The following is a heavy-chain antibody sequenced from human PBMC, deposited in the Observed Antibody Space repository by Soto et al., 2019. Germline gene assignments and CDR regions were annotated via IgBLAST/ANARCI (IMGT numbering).Heavy chain of an antibody. D-gene: IGHD1-1*01. CDR1: GYTFTSYG. V-gene: IGHV1-18*01. CDR3: ARGRYGDY. Sequence: QVHLVQSRAEVKKPGASVKVSCKASGYTFTSYGITWVRQAPGQGREWMGWISAHNGNTDYAQKLQGRVIVTRDTSTSIAYMELRSLRSDDTAVYYCARGRYGDYWGQGALVTVSS. CDR2: ISAHNGNT. J-gene: IGHJ4*02.